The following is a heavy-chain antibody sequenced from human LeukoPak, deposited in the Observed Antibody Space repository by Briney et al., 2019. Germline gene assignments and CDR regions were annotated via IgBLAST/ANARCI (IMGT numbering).Heavy chain of an antibody. V-gene: IGHV4-31*03. CDR2: ISHIGTT. J-gene: IGHJ5*02. Sequence: PSQTLSLTCTVSGDSISSGAYYWTWVRQYPGTGLEWIGYISHIGTTYNNPSLKSRVSISVDTSRNQLSLRLTSVTAADTAVYYCARGVQGWFAPWGQGTLVTVSS. CDR1: GDSISSGAYY. CDR3: ARGVQGWFAP. D-gene: IGHD3-10*01.